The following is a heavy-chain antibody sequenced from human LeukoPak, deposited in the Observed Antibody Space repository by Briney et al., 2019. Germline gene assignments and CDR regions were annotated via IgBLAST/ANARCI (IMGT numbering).Heavy chain of an antibody. CDR1: GGSFSGYY. J-gene: IGHJ4*02. CDR2: INHSGST. D-gene: IGHD6-6*01. Sequence: SETLSLTCAVYGGSFSGYYWSWIRQPPGKGLEWIGEINHSGSTNYNPSLKSRVTISVDTSENQFSLKLSSVTAADTAVYYCARGPDLAARPLTYFDYWGQGTLVTVYS. V-gene: IGHV4-34*01. CDR3: ARGPDLAARPLTYFDY.